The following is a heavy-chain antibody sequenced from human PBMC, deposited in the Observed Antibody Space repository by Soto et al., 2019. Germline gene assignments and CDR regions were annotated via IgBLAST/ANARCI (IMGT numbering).Heavy chain of an antibody. V-gene: IGHV3-33*03. D-gene: IGHD3-9*01. Sequence: GGSLRLSCAASGFTFSSYGMHWVRQAPGKKLEWVALIGYGDDTKYYADSVEGRFTISRDDSKDTLYLQMNSLKAEDTAIYFCVLRAGDYWGQGTLVTVSS. CDR1: GFTFSSYG. CDR3: VLRAGDY. J-gene: IGHJ4*02. CDR2: IGYGDDTK.